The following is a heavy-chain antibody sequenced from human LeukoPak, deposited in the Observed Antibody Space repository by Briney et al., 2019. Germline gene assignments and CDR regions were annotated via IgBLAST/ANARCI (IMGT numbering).Heavy chain of an antibody. Sequence: GGSLRLSCAASGFTFSSYWMHWVRQAPGKGLEWVSGISWNGGGMGYAVSVKGRFTISRDNAKNSLYLQMNSLRDEDTALYYCAKDITGGRSSPYFDSWGQGTLVTVSS. CDR3: AKDITGGRSSPYFDS. V-gene: IGHV3-9*01. CDR2: ISWNGGGM. J-gene: IGHJ4*02. D-gene: IGHD6-6*01. CDR1: GFTFSSYW.